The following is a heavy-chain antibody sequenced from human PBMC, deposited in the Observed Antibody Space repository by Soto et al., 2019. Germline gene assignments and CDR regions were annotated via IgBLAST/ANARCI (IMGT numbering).Heavy chain of an antibody. V-gene: IGHV3-30*18. CDR3: AKFPLLLWFGESPEPWFDP. Sequence: GGSLRLSCAASGFTFSSYGMHWVRQAPGKGLEWVAVISYDGSNKYYADSVKGRFTISRDNSKNTLYLQMNSLRAEDTAVYYCAKFPLLLWFGESPEPWFDPWGQGTLVTVSS. J-gene: IGHJ5*02. CDR2: ISYDGSNK. CDR1: GFTFSSYG. D-gene: IGHD3-10*01.